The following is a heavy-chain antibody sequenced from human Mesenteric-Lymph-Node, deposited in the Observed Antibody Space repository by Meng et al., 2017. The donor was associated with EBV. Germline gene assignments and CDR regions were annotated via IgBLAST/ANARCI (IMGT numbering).Heavy chain of an antibody. CDR3: ARRPTGIDY. J-gene: IGHJ4*02. CDR2: IYYSGST. D-gene: IGHD2-8*02. CDR1: GGPVSSSDSY. V-gene: IGHV4-39*01. Sequence: QLQESGPGLVKPSETLSLTCTVSGGPVSSSDSYWGWIRQPPGKGLEWIASIYYSGSTYYNPSLKSRLTISVETSKNQFSLILNSVTAADTAVYYCARRPTGIDYWGQGTLVTVSS.